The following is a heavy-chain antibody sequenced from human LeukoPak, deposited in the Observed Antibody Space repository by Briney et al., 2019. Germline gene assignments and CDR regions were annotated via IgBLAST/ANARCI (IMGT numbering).Heavy chain of an antibody. CDR3: AEDGFTTSGTYYDY. J-gene: IGHJ4*02. CDR2: ISASGTTT. Sequence: PGGSLRLSCAASTFTFSSYAMSWVRQAPGKGLEWVSVISASGTTTYYADSVKVRFTISRDNSKNTLYLQMNSLRAEETAVYYCAEDGFTTSGTYYDYWGQGTLVTV. V-gene: IGHV3-23*01. CDR1: TFTFSSYA. D-gene: IGHD3-10*01.